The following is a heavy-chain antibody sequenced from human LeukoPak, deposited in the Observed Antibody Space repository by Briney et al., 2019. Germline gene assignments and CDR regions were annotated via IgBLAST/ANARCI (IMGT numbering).Heavy chain of an antibody. CDR1: GYTFTSYY. J-gene: IGHJ6*03. Sequence: ASVKVSCKAYGYTFTSYYMHWVRQAPGQGLEWMGIINPSGGSTSYAQKFQGRVTMTRDTSTSTVYMELSRLRSDDTAVYYCARARNTVTTYYYYYMDVWGKGTTVTVSS. D-gene: IGHD4-11*01. CDR3: ARARNTVTTYYYYYMDV. CDR2: INPSGGST. V-gene: IGHV1-46*01.